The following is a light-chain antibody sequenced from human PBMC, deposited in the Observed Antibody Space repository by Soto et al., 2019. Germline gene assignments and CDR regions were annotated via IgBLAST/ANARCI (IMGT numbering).Light chain of an antibody. CDR2: SNN. CDR1: SSNIGSNT. V-gene: IGLV1-44*01. CDR3: AAWDDSLNAL. Sequence: QSVLPQPPSASGAPGQRVTISCSGSSSNIGSNTVSWYQQLPGTAPKLLIYSNNERPSGVPDRFSGSKSGTSASLAISGLQSEDEADYYCAAWDDSLNALFGGGTKVTVL. J-gene: IGLJ3*02.